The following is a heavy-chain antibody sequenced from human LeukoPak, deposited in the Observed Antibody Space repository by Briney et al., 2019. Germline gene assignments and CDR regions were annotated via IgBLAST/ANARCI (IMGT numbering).Heavy chain of an antibody. CDR3: AKYSGSYYVEY. V-gene: IGHV4-28*01. J-gene: IGHJ4*02. D-gene: IGHD1-26*01. Sequence: SDTLSLTCAVSGYSISSTNWWGWIRQPPGKGLEWIGYIYYSGSTYYNPSLKSRVTMSVDTSKNQFSLKLSSVTAVDTAVYYCAKYSGSYYVEYWGQGTLVTVSS. CDR2: IYYSGST. CDR1: GYSISSTNW.